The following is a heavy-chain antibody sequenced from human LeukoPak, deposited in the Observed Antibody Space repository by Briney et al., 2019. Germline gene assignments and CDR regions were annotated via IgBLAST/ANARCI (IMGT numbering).Heavy chain of an antibody. D-gene: IGHD3/OR15-3a*01. CDR2: IWYDGSNR. CDR1: RFTFSDYS. Sequence: GGSLRLSCAASRFTFSDYSMSWIRQAPGKGLEWVAFIWYDGSNRYYADSVKGRFTISRDNSKNTLYLQMSSLRAEDTAVYYCAKDWTGTSYYFEYWGQGTLVTVSS. CDR3: AKDWTGTSYYFEY. J-gene: IGHJ4*02. V-gene: IGHV3-30*02.